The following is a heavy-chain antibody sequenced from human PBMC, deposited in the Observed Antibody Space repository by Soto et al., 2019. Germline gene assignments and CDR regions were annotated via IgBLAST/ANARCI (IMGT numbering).Heavy chain of an antibody. V-gene: IGHV3-30-3*01. CDR3: ARRIYGMDV. CDR2: ISYDGSNK. Sequence: QVQLVESGGGVVQPGRSLRLSCAASGFTFSSYAMHWVRQAPGKGLEWVAVISYDGSNKYYADSVKGRFTISRDNSKNTLYLQMNSLRAEDTAVYYCARRIYGMDVWGQGTTVTGSS. J-gene: IGHJ6*02. CDR1: GFTFSSYA. D-gene: IGHD2-15*01.